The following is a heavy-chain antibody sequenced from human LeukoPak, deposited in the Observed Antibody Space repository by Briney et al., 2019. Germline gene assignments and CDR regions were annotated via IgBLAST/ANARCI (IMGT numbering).Heavy chain of an antibody. CDR3: AREHSSSWDQFDY. CDR2: FNPENGNT. Sequence: ASVKVSCKASGYTFTSYGITWVRQAPGQGLEWMGWFNPENGNTNYAQKVQGRVTMTADASTSTSYMELRSLRSDDTAVYYCAREHSSSWDQFDYWGQGTLVTVSS. J-gene: IGHJ4*02. V-gene: IGHV1-18*01. CDR1: GYTFTSYG. D-gene: IGHD6-13*01.